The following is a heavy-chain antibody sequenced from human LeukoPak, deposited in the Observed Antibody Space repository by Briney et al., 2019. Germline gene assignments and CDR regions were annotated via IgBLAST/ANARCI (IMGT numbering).Heavy chain of an antibody. V-gene: IGHV3-7*01. CDR3: ARVVYDYVWGSYLVNYYYYMDV. CDR2: IKQDGSEK. CDR1: GFTVSSNY. J-gene: IGHJ6*03. D-gene: IGHD3-16*02. Sequence: GGSLRLSCAASGFTVSSNYMSWVRQAPGKGLEWVANIKQDGSEKYYVDSVKGRFTISRDNAKNSLYLQMNSLRAEDTAVYYCARVVYDYVWGSYLVNYYYYMDVWGKGTTVTVSS.